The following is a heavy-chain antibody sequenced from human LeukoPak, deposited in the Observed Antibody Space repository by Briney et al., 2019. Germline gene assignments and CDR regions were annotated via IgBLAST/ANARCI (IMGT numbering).Heavy chain of an antibody. Sequence: PETLSLTCTVSGYSISSGYYWGWIRQPPGKGLEWIGSIYHSGSTYYNPSLKSRVTISVDTSKNQFSLKLSSVTAADTAVYYCARDETGTRYGSGSYFDYWGQGTLVTVSS. J-gene: IGHJ4*02. V-gene: IGHV4-38-2*02. D-gene: IGHD3-10*01. CDR2: IYHSGST. CDR1: GYSISSGYY. CDR3: ARDETGTRYGSGSYFDY.